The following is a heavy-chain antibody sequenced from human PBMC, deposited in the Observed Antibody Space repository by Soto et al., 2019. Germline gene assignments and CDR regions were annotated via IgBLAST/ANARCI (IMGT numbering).Heavy chain of an antibody. V-gene: IGHV3-74*01. CDR3: TRGPRPTSTGTGAF. D-gene: IGHD1-1*01. CDR1: GFTLRMYR. CDR2: INDDGIST. Sequence: GGALTLSSAAPGFTLRMYRKDWGPPDPGKGPEWVSRINDDGISTNYADSVKGRFTISRDNAKNTLYLQMNALRVEDTGVYYCTRGPRPTSTGTGAFWGQGTLVTVSS. J-gene: IGHJ4*02.